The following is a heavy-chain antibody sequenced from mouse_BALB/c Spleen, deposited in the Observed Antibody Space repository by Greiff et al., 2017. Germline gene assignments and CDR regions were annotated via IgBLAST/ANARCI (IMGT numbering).Heavy chain of an antibody. D-gene: IGHD1-1*01. J-gene: IGHJ2*01. Sequence: VQLQQSGAELAKPGASVKMSCKASGYTFTSYWMHWVKQRPGQGLEWIGYINPSTGYTEYNQKFKDKATLTADKSSSTAYMQLSSLTSEDSAVYYCARYDYYGSSFCFDYWGQGTTLTVSA. CDR1: GYTFTSYW. V-gene: IGHV1-7*01. CDR3: ARYDYYGSSFCFDY. CDR2: INPSTGYT.